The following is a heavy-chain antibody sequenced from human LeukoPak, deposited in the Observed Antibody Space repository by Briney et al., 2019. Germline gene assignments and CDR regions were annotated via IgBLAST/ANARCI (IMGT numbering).Heavy chain of an antibody. CDR1: GFSLSTNQ. D-gene: IGHD3/OR15-3a*01. CDR2: IYSDGST. V-gene: IGHV3-53*01. Sequence: GSLKLPCPAPGFSLSTNQIQWVRQAPGKGLEWVSVIYSDGSTKYADSVKARFTISRDNSKNTVYLQMKSLRVEDTAVYYCARGTLDNWGQGTLVTVSS. CDR3: ARGTLDN. J-gene: IGHJ4*02.